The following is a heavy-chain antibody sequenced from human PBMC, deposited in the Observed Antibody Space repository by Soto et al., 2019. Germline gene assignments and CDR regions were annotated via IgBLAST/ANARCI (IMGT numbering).Heavy chain of an antibody. CDR2: IIPIFGTA. V-gene: IGHV1-69*13. J-gene: IGHJ5*02. CDR3: ARELATVVTGWFDP. Sequence: SVKVSCKASGGTFSSYAISWVRQAPGQGLEWMGGIIPIFGTANYAQKFQGRVTITADESTSTAYMELSSLRPEDTAVYYCARELATVVTGWFDPWGQGTLVTVSS. D-gene: IGHD4-17*01. CDR1: GGTFSSYA.